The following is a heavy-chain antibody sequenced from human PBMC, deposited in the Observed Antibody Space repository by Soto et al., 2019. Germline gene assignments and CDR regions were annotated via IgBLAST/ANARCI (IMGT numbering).Heavy chain of an antibody. CDR1: GGSISSYY. J-gene: IGHJ5*02. D-gene: IGHD3-10*01. Sequence: QVQLQESGPGLVKPSETLSLTCTVSGGSISSYYWSWIRQPPGKGLEWIGYIYYSGSTNYNPSLKSRVTISVDTSENQFSLKLSSVTAADTAVYYCARLLYGLGSWFDPWGQGTLVTVSS. V-gene: IGHV4-59*08. CDR3: ARLLYGLGSWFDP. CDR2: IYYSGST.